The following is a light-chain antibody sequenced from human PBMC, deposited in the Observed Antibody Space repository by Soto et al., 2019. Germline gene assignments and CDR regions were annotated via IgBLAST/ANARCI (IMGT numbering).Light chain of an antibody. V-gene: IGKV3-20*01. J-gene: IGKJ2*01. CDR1: QSVSNFY. CDR2: GAS. CDR3: QHYSSAPYT. Sequence: EVVLTQSPGTLSLSPGERATLSCRASQSVSNFYLAWYQQKPGQAPRLLMYGASNRATGIPDRFSGSGSGTAFTLTISRLEPEDFAVYYCQHYSSAPYTFGQGTKLEIK.